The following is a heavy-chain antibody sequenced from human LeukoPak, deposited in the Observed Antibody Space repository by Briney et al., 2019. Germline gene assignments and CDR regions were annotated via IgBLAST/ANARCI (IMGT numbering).Heavy chain of an antibody. D-gene: IGHD2-8*01. CDR3: ARGALHMYYLDN. J-gene: IGHJ4*02. CDR2: ISGSGGST. Sequence: GGSLRLSCAASGFTFNSYAMSWVRQAPGKGLEWVSAISGSGGSTYYADSVKGRFTISRDNSKNTLYLQMNSLRAEDTAVYYCARGALHMYYLDNWGQGTLVTVSS. V-gene: IGHV3-23*01. CDR1: GFTFNSYA.